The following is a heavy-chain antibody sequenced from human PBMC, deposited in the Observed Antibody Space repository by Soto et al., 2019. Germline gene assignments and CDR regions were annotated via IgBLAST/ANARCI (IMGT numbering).Heavy chain of an antibody. V-gene: IGHV3-33*01. CDR1: GFSFSSYA. J-gene: IGHJ4*02. Sequence: GGSLRLSCAASGFSFSSYAIHWVRQAPGKGLEWVAVVWYDGSNKYYTDSVKGRFTISRDNSKNTLYLEMTSLRAEDTAVYYCARGASGFFDYWGQGTLVTVSS. CDR2: VWYDGSNK. CDR3: ARGASGFFDY. D-gene: IGHD6-25*01.